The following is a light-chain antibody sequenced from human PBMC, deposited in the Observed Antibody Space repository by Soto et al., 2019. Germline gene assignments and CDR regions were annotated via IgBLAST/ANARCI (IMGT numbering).Light chain of an antibody. CDR2: GAS. J-gene: IGKJ1*01. Sequence: TQSPSTLPVSNGDRVTLTCRPSRGIIINLAWYQQRPGQAPRLLIYGASTRATGVPARFSGSGSGTDFTLTISSLQSEDLAVYHCQQYNKWPQTFGQGTKVDIK. CDR1: RGIIIN. V-gene: IGKV3-15*01. CDR3: QQYNKWPQT.